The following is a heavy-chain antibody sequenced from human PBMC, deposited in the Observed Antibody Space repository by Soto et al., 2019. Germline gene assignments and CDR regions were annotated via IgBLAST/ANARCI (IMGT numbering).Heavy chain of an antibody. V-gene: IGHV1-2*04. CDR2: INPNSGGT. Sequence: GASVKVSCKASGYTFTGYYMHWVRQAPGQGLEWMGWINPNSGGTNYAQKFQGWVTMTRDTSISTAYMELSRLRSDDTAVYYCARDLYYYGSGSLENWFDPWGQGTLVTVSS. D-gene: IGHD3-10*01. J-gene: IGHJ5*02. CDR1: GYTFTGYY. CDR3: ARDLYYYGSGSLENWFDP.